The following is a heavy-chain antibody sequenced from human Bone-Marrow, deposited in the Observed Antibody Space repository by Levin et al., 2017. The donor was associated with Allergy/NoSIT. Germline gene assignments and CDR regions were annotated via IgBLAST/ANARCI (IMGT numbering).Heavy chain of an antibody. Sequence: GGSLRLSCKASGSTFTGYYMHWVRQAPGQGLEWMGWINPNSGGTNYAQKFQGRVTMTRDTSISTAYMELSRLRSDDTAVYYCARVTTNIVVVPAAIRSVDWFDPWGQGTLVTVSS. CDR1: GSTFTGYY. V-gene: IGHV1-2*02. D-gene: IGHD2-2*01. CDR2: INPNSGGT. CDR3: ARVTTNIVVVPAAIRSVDWFDP. J-gene: IGHJ5*02.